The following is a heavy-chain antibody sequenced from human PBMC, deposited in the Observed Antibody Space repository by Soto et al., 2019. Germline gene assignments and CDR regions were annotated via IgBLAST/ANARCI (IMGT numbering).Heavy chain of an antibody. CDR2: ITGSGRDT. Sequence: GGSLGLSCAASGGTVRNIVLSWVRKPPRKGLDWVSGITGSGRDTYYADFVKAWFTISRDNSKNMVFLQMNSLRAEDTALNDYAKNGLDNSPSAIDSGGPGTLVTVSS. J-gene: IGHJ4*02. CDR1: GGTVRNIV. D-gene: IGHD2-8*01. CDR3: AKNGLDNSPSAIDS. V-gene: IGHV3-23*01.